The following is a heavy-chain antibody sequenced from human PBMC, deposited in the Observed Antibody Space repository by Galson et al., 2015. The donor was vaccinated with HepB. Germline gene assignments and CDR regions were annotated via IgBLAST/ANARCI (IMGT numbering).Heavy chain of an antibody. V-gene: IGHV4-59*13. Sequence: GKALEWIGYVSDIGTTNYNPFLKSRVSISVDMSNNQFSLRLNSVTAADTAVYSCARSDKSGGDPFDCFDVWGQGTMVTVSS. CDR2: VSDIGTT. J-gene: IGHJ3*01. CDR3: ARSDKSGGDPFDCFDV. D-gene: IGHD2-21*02.